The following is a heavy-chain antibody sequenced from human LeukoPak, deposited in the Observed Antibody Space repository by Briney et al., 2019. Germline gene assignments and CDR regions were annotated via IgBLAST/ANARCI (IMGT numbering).Heavy chain of an antibody. D-gene: IGHD3-16*02. CDR3: ARGAHNEGYTVLDF. CDR2: INSDGSST. CDR1: GFTFTTYW. V-gene: IGHV3-74*01. J-gene: IGHJ4*02. Sequence: GGSLRLSCAASGFTFTTYWMHWVRQAPGKGLVWVSDINSDGSSTNYADSMKGRFTIPRDNAKNTLYLQMSGLRAEDTAVYYCARGAHNEGYTVLDFWGQGALVTVSS.